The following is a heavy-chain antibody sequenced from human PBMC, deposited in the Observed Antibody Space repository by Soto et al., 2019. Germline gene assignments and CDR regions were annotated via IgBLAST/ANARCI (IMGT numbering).Heavy chain of an antibody. Sequence: GGSLRLSCAASGFTFSSYAMSWVRQAPGKGLEWVSAISGSGGSTYYADSVKGRFTISRDNSKNTLYLQMNSLRAEDTAVYYCAKAGRPDFFIAVPDYFDYRGQRTLVTVSS. CDR2: ISGSGGST. CDR3: AKAGRPDFFIAVPDYFDY. CDR1: GFTFSSYA. J-gene: IGHJ4*02. V-gene: IGHV3-23*01. D-gene: IGHD6-19*01.